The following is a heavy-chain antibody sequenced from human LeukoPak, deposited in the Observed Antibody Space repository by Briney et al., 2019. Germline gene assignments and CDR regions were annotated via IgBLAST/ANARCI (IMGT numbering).Heavy chain of an antibody. CDR3: ARRSGWYRGGGGCDH. CDR1: GGSISSSSYY. CDR2: INHSGST. V-gene: IGHV4-39*07. D-gene: IGHD6-19*01. J-gene: IGHJ4*02. Sequence: SETPSLTCTVSGGSISSSSYYWGWIRQPPGKGLEWIGEINHSGSTNYNPSLKSRVTISVDTSKNQFSLKLSSVTAADTAVYYCARRSGWYRGGGGCDHWGQGTLVTVSS.